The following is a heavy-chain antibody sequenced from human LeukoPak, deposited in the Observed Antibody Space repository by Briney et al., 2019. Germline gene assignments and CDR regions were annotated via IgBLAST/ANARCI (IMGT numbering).Heavy chain of an antibody. CDR1: GFTFSSYS. J-gene: IGHJ4*02. V-gene: IGHV3-74*01. Sequence: GGSLRLSCAASGFTFSSYSMNWVRQAPGKGLVWVSRISPTGSTTSYADSVKGRFTVSRDNAKNTLYLQVNNLRAEDTAVYYCARGPNSNWSGLDFWGQGTLLTVSS. CDR3: ARGPNSNWSGLDF. CDR2: ISPTGSTT. D-gene: IGHD6-6*01.